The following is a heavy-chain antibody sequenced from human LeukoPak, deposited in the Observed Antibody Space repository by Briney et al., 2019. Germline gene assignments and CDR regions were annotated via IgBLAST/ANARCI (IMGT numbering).Heavy chain of an antibody. CDR2: INPNSGGT. Sequence: GASVRVSCKASGYTFTDYYIHWVRQAPGQGLEWMGWINPNSGGTNYAQNFQGRVTMTRDTSSSTAYMKLSGLRSDDTALYYCARDETEYTSSWAYFDDWGQGTLVTVSS. CDR1: GYTFTDYY. D-gene: IGHD6-13*01. V-gene: IGHV1-2*02. J-gene: IGHJ4*02. CDR3: ARDETEYTSSWAYFDD.